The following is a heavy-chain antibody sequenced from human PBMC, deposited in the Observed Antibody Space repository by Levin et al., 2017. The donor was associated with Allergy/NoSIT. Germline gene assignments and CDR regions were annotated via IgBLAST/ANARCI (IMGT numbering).Heavy chain of an antibody. Sequence: ASVKVSCKTSGYTFTGYYMHWLRQAPGQGLEWMGWINPNSGDTNYAQRFQGRVTMTRDTSISTAYMDLSRLRSDDTAVYYCAGVIRDGYNSGSDYFDYWGQGTLVTVSS. CDR3: AGVIRDGYNSGSDYFDY. CDR1: GYTFTGYY. J-gene: IGHJ4*02. CDR2: INPNSGDT. V-gene: IGHV1-2*02. D-gene: IGHD5-24*01.